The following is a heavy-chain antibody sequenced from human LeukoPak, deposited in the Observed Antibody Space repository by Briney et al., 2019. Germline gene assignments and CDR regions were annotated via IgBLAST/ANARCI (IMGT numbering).Heavy chain of an antibody. Sequence: ASVKVSCKASGYTFTSYAMHWVRQAPGQRLEWMGWINAGNGNTKYSQKFQGRVTITRDTSASTAYMELSSLRSEDTAVYYCARVGVPGYCSSTSCYYYGMDVWGQGTTVTVSS. CDR3: ARVGVPGYCSSTSCYYYGMDV. J-gene: IGHJ6*02. D-gene: IGHD2-2*01. CDR1: GYTFTSYA. V-gene: IGHV1-3*01. CDR2: INAGNGNT.